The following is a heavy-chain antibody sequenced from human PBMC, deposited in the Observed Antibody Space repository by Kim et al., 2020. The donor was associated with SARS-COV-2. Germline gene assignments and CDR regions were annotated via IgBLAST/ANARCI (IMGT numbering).Heavy chain of an antibody. J-gene: IGHJ4*02. Sequence: ASVKVSCKASGYTFTSYYMHWVRQAPGQGLEWMGIINPSGGSTSYAQKFQGRVTMTRDTSTSTVYMELSSLRSEDTAVYYCARDIDPYSSSWSYYFDYWGQGTLVTVSS. CDR1: GYTFTSYY. D-gene: IGHD6-13*01. CDR3: ARDIDPYSSSWSYYFDY. V-gene: IGHV1-46*01. CDR2: INPSGGST.